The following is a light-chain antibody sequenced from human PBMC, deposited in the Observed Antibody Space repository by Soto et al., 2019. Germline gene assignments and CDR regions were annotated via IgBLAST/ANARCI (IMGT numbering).Light chain of an antibody. Sequence: QSVLTQSPSASASLGASVKLTCTLSSGYSSYAIAWHQQQSEKGPRYLMKLNSDGSYTKGDGIPDRFSGSSSGTERYLTISSLQSEDEADYYCQTWGTGFVVFGGGTKLTVL. CDR3: QTWGTGFVV. V-gene: IGLV4-69*01. J-gene: IGLJ2*01. CDR2: LNSDGSY. CDR1: SGYSSYA.